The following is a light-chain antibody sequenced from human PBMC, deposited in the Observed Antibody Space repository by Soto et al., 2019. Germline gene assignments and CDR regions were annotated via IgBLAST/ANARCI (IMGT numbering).Light chain of an antibody. Sequence: QSVLTQPASVSGSPGQSITISCTGTSSDVGGYNYVSWYQQHPGKAPKLMIYEVSNRPSGVSNRFSGSKSGNTASLTISGLQAEDEADYYCSSYTSSSTGYVFGTRTKLTVL. CDR1: SSDVGGYNY. CDR3: SSYTSSSTGYV. V-gene: IGLV2-14*01. CDR2: EVS. J-gene: IGLJ1*01.